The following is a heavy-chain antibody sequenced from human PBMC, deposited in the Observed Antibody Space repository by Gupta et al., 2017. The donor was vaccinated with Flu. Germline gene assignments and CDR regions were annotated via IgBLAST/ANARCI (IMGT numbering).Heavy chain of an antibody. V-gene: IGHV4-39*01. D-gene: IGHD4-17*01. J-gene: IGHJ4*02. Sequence: QLQLPESGPGLVTPSETLSLPRTVSGCSIISSNYYWSWIRQPPGKGLEYIGSVYYVGSTYYNLFLESRVTISIDTSKNQFSLKLTSVTAEDTAVYYCARSGDYFEHWGQGALVTVSS. CDR3: ARSGDYFEH. CDR2: VYYVGST. CDR1: GCSIISSNYY.